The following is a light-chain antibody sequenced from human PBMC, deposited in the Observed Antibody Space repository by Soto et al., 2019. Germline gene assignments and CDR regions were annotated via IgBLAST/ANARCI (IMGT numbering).Light chain of an antibody. CDR1: QSVTSSY. Sequence: DNVFSQSPGTLSLFPGERATLSCRASQSVTSSYLAWYQQKPGQAPRFLIYGASSRATGIPDRFSGSGSGTDFTLTISRLEPGDFAVYYCQQYGSSPITFGQGTRLEIK. CDR2: GAS. CDR3: QQYGSSPIT. V-gene: IGKV3-20*01. J-gene: IGKJ5*01.